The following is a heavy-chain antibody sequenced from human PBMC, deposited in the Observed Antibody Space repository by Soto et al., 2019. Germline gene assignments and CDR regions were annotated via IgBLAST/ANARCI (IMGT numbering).Heavy chain of an antibody. D-gene: IGHD1-26*01. J-gene: IGHJ4*02. CDR2: IYFSGST. Sequence: VQLQESGPGLVRPSETLSLTCTVSGGSISSGNFYWSWIRQPPGKGLEWIGYIYFSGSTSYSPSLKSRLTISLNTSNNQFSLKLTSVTAADTAGYDCAHDSHGGNTYVDLWGQGALVTVSS. CDR3: AHDSHGGNTYVDL. V-gene: IGHV4-30-4*01. CDR1: GGSISSGNFY.